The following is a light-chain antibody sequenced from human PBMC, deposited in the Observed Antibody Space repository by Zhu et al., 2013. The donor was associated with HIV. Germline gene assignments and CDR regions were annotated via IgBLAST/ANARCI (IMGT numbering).Light chain of an antibody. Sequence: DIQMTQSPSSLSASVGDRVTITCRASHSINTDLNWYQQKPGKAPKLLIYAASSLQTGVPSRFSGSGSGTDFTLTISSLEPEDFAVYYCQQRSNWLTFGGGTKVEIK. CDR2: AAS. CDR1: HSINTD. J-gene: IGKJ4*01. CDR3: QQRSNWLT. V-gene: IGKV1-39*01.